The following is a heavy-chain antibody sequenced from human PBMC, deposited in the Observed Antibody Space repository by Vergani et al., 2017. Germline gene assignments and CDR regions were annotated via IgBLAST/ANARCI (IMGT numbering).Heavy chain of an antibody. J-gene: IGHJ4*02. CDR2: ISGSGGST. V-gene: IGHV3-23*01. CDR1: GFTFSSYA. D-gene: IGHD3-22*01. CDR3: AKFDTYYYDSSGYYEG. Sequence: EVQLLESGGGLVQPGGSLRLSCAASGFTFSSYAMSWVRQAPGKGLEWVSAISGSGGSTYYADSVKGRFTISRDNSKNTLYLQMNSLRAEDTAVYYCAKFDTYYYDSSGYYEGWGQGTLVTVS.